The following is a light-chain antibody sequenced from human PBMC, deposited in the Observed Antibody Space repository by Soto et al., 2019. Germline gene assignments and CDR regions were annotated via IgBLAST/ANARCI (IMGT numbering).Light chain of an antibody. V-gene: IGKV4-1*01. CDR1: QSVLYSSNNKNY. CDR2: WAS. Sequence: DIVMTQSPYSLAVSLGERATINCKSSQSVLYSSNNKNYLAWYQQRPGQPPKLLIYWASTRESGVPDRFSGSGSGTGFTLTITSLQAQDVAVYYCQQYESTPPTFGQGTKLEIK. J-gene: IGKJ2*01. CDR3: QQYESTPPT.